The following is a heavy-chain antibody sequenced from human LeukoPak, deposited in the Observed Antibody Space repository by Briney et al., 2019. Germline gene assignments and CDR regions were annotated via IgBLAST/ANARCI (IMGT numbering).Heavy chain of an antibody. J-gene: IGHJ4*02. V-gene: IGHV3-33*01. D-gene: IGHD1-1*01. Sequence: GGSLRLSCAASGFTFSSYGMHWVRQAPGKGLEWVAVIWYDGSNKYYADSVKGRFTISRDNSKNTLYLQMNSLRAEDTAVYYCARDTGWNDVPFDYWGQGTLVTVSS. CDR2: IWYDGSNK. CDR1: GFTFSSYG. CDR3: ARDTGWNDVPFDY.